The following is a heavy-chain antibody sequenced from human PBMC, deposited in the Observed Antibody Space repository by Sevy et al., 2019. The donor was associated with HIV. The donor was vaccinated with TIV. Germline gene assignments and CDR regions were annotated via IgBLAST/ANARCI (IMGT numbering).Heavy chain of an antibody. CDR3: ARAARYCSSTSCYAPTFHY. CDR2: IYYSGST. J-gene: IGHJ4*02. CDR1: GGSISSGGYY. D-gene: IGHD2-2*01. V-gene: IGHV4-31*03. Sequence: SETLSLTCTVSGGSISSGGYYWSWIRQHPGKGLEWIGYIYYSGSTYYNPSLKSRVTISVDTSKNQFSLKLSSVTAADTAVYYCARAARYCSSTSCYAPTFHYWGQGTLVTVSS.